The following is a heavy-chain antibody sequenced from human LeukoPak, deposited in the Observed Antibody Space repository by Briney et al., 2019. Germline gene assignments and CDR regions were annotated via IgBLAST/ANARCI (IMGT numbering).Heavy chain of an antibody. CDR1: GGSINGYH. V-gene: IGHV4-59*01. D-gene: IGHD4/OR15-4a*01. CDR3: ARATVLTVRAVMIWFDP. Sequence: SETLSFTCTVSGGSINGYHWSWIRQPPGKGLEWIGYIYNTGSTNYNPSLKSRVTISLDMSKNQFSLQLSSLTPADTAVYYCARATVLTVRAVMIWFDPWGQGTLVTVSS. CDR2: IYNTGST. J-gene: IGHJ5*02.